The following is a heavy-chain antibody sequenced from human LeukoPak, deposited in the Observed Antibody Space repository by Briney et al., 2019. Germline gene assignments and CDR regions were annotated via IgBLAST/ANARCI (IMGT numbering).Heavy chain of an antibody. D-gene: IGHD6-19*01. V-gene: IGHV4-59*01. CDR1: GGSISSYY. CDR2: IYYSGST. CDR3: ARDGYSSGWYLV. J-gene: IGHJ4*02. Sequence: SETLSLTCTVSGGSISSYYWSWIRQPPGKGLEWIGYIYYSGSTNYNPSLKSRVTISVDTSKNQFSLKLSSVTAADTAVYYCARDGYSSGWYLVWGQGTLVTVSS.